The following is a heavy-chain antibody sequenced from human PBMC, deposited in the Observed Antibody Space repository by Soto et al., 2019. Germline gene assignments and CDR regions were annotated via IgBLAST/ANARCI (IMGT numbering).Heavy chain of an antibody. CDR1: GGTFSSYA. Sequence: SVKVSCKASGGTFSSYAISWVRQAPGQGLEWMGGIIPIFGTANYAQKFQGRVTITADESTSTAYMELSSLRSEDTAVYYCASDDSSGYYYFEYWGQGTMVTVSS. CDR3: ASDDSSGYYYFEY. V-gene: IGHV1-69*13. CDR2: IIPIFGTA. J-gene: IGHJ4*02. D-gene: IGHD3-22*01.